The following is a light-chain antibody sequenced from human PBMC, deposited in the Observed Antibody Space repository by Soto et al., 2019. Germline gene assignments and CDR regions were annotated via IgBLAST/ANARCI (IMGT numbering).Light chain of an antibody. CDR3: QVWDTTNPVI. V-gene: IGLV3-21*02. CDR2: DDG. CDR1: NIEIKS. J-gene: IGLJ2*01. Sequence: SYELTQPPSVSVAPGQTARITCGGNNIEIKSVHWYQQKPGQAPVLVVYDDGDRTTGIPERFSGSKSGNTATLTTSRVEAGDEADYYCQVWDTTNPVIFGGGTTVTVL.